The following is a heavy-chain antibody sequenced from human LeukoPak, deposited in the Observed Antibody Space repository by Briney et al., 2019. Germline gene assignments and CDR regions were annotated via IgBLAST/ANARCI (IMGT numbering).Heavy chain of an antibody. CDR2: INHSGST. CDR1: GGSFSGYY. V-gene: IGHV4-34*01. Sequence: SETLSLTCAVYGGSFSGYYWSWIRQPPGKGLEWIGEINHSGSTNYNPSLKSRVTISVDTSKNQFSLKLSSVTAADMAVYYCASLWPYQLSAFDIWGQGTMVTVSS. J-gene: IGHJ3*02. D-gene: IGHD2-2*01. CDR3: ASLWPYQLSAFDI.